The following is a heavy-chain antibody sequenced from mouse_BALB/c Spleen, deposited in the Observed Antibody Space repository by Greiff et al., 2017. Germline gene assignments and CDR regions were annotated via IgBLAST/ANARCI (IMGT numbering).Heavy chain of an antibody. CDR3: ARGYYGSSFLADY. CDR1: GFTFSSFG. D-gene: IGHD1-1*01. Sequence: DVKLVESGGGLVQPGGSRKLSCAASGFTFSSFGMHWVRQAPEKGLEWVAYISSGSSTIYYADTVKGRFTISRDNPKNTLFLQMTSLRSEDTAMYYCARGYYGSSFLADYWGQGTTLTVSS. CDR2: ISSGSSTI. V-gene: IGHV5-17*02. J-gene: IGHJ2*01.